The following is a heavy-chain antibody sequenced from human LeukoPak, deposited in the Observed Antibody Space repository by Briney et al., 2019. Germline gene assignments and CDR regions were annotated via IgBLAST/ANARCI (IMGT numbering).Heavy chain of an antibody. CDR3: ARSYSGYVDY. V-gene: IGHV6-1*01. CDR2: TFYRSKWHN. CDR1: GDSVSSNSAA. J-gene: IGHJ4*02. Sequence: SQTLLLTCAISGDSVSSNSAAWTWIRQSPSRGLEWLGRTFYRSKWHNDYALSVKSRIAINPDTSKNQLSLHLNSVTPEDTAVYYCARSYSGYVDYWGQGTLVTVSS. D-gene: IGHD1-26*01.